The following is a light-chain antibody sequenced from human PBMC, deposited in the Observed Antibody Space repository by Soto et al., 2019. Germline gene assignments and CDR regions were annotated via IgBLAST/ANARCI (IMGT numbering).Light chain of an antibody. Sequence: EIVLTQSPGTLSLSPGERATLSCRASQSVSLNYLAWYQQKPGQAPRLLIYGASSRATDIPDRFSGSGSGTGFTLTINRLEPEDFAVYYCQQYGSSPWTFGQGTKVDIK. J-gene: IGKJ1*01. CDR3: QQYGSSPWT. V-gene: IGKV3-20*01. CDR2: GAS. CDR1: QSVSLNY.